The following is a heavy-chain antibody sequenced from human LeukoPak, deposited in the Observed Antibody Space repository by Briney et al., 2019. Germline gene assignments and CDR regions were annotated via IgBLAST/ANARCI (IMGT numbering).Heavy chain of an antibody. D-gene: IGHD6-19*01. CDR3: AARGYSSGWCYFDY. V-gene: IGHV4-34*01. Sequence: SSETLSLTCAVYGGSFSGYYWSWIRQPPEKGLEWIGEINHSGSTNYNPSLKSRVTISVDTSKNQFSLKLSSVTAADTAVYYCAARGYSSGWCYFDYWGQGTLVTVSS. CDR2: INHSGST. CDR1: GGSFSGYY. J-gene: IGHJ4*02.